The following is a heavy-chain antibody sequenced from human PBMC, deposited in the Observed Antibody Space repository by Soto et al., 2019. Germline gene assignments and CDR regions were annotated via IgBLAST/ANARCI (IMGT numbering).Heavy chain of an antibody. Sequence: GGSLRLSCAASGFTFSSYGMHWVRQAPGKGLEWVSSISSSVSYIYYADSVKGRFTISRDNAKNSLYLQMNSLRAEDTAVYYCARELGQKFDYWGQGTLVTVSS. CDR3: ARELGQKFDY. CDR2: ISSSVSYI. CDR1: GFTFSSYG. J-gene: IGHJ4*02. V-gene: IGHV3-21*01.